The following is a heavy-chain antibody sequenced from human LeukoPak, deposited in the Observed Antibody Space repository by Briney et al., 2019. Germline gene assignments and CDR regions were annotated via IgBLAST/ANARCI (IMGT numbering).Heavy chain of an antibody. V-gene: IGHV3-23*01. D-gene: IGHD2-2*01. Sequence: GGSLRLSCVASGFTFSSYAMNWVRQAPGKGLEWVSVISGGDGSTYYADSVKGRFTISRDNSKNTLSLQMNSLRAEDTAVYYCAKGVAPMPYYFGYWGQGTLVTVSS. CDR1: GFTFSSYA. CDR2: ISGGDGST. CDR3: AKGVAPMPYYFGY. J-gene: IGHJ4*02.